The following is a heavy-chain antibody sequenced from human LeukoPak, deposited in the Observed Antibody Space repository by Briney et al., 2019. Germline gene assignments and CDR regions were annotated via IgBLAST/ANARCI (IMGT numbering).Heavy chain of an antibody. V-gene: IGHV3-7*05. D-gene: IGHD6-13*01. CDR3: ASRAGYTGSWSAFDY. CDR2: MKPDGTEH. CDR1: GFTFSTYW. Sequence: PGGSLRLSCAASGFTFSTYWMSWLRQAPGKGLEWVANMKPDGTEHYYGDSVKGRFTISRDNAKNSLYLQMNSLRAEDTAVYYCASRAGYTGSWSAFDYWGQGTLVTVSS. J-gene: IGHJ4*02.